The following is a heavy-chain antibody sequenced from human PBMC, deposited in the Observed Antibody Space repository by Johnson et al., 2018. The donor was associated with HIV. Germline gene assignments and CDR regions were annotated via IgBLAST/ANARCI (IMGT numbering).Heavy chain of an antibody. V-gene: IGHV3-30*02. D-gene: IGHD4-23*01. CDR1: FSSYA. Sequence: FSSYALHWIRQAPGKGLEWVAFIRYDGSNKYYADSVKGRFTISRENSKNTLYLQMHSLRADDTAVYYCASGEDYGGNYGAFDIWGQGTMVTVSS. CDR2: IRYDGSNK. CDR3: ASGEDYGGNYGAFDI. J-gene: IGHJ3*02.